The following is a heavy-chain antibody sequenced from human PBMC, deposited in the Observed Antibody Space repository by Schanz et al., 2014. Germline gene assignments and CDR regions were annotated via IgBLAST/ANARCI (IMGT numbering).Heavy chain of an antibody. Sequence: QVQLLQSGSEVKKPGASVKVSCEISGYTVSALAMHWVRQAPGKGLEWLGGFDVEDGETIYAQKFQSRVTMTEDTSTETAYMELSGLRSGDTAVYYCATNSPFRMVRGSNAFDAWGQGTMVTVSS. J-gene: IGHJ3*01. CDR2: FDVEDGET. CDR3: ATNSPFRMVRGSNAFDA. CDR1: GYTVSALA. V-gene: IGHV1-24*01. D-gene: IGHD3-10*01.